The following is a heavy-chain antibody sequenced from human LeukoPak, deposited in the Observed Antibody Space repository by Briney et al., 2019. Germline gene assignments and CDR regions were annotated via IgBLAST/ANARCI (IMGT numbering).Heavy chain of an antibody. CDR3: AADGSGDNSYGMDV. D-gene: IGHD3-10*01. Sequence: GGSLRLSCAASGFTFSSYAMSWVRQAPGKGLEWVSAISGSGGSTYYADSVKGRFTISRDNSKNTLYLQMNSLRAEDAAVYYCAADGSGDNSYGMDVWGQGTTVTVSS. CDR1: GFTFSSYA. V-gene: IGHV3-23*01. J-gene: IGHJ6*02. CDR2: ISGSGGST.